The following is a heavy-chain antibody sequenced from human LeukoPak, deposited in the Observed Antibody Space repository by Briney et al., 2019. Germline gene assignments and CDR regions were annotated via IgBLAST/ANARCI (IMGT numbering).Heavy chain of an antibody. CDR1: GFTFSSYA. V-gene: IGHV3-23*01. D-gene: IGHD2-15*01. Sequence: PGGSLRLSCAASGFTFSSYAMSWVRQAPGKGLEWVSAISGSGGSTYYADSVKGRFTISGDNSKNTLYLQMNSLRAEDTAVYYCAKSYGPPSYCSGGSCYGPKEGYWGQGTLVTVSS. CDR3: AKSYGPPSYCSGGSCYGPKEGY. J-gene: IGHJ4*02. CDR2: ISGSGGST.